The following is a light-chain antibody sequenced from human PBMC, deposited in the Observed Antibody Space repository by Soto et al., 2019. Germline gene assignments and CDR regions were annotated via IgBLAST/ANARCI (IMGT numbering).Light chain of an antibody. V-gene: IGKV3-11*01. Sequence: EIVLTQSPATPSLSPGERATLSRRASQSVSSYLAWYQQKPGQAPRLLIYDASNRATGIPARFSGSGSGTDFTLTISSLEPEDFAVYYCQQRSNWVTFGPGTRWIS. CDR2: DAS. J-gene: IGKJ3*01. CDR3: QQRSNWVT. CDR1: QSVSSY.